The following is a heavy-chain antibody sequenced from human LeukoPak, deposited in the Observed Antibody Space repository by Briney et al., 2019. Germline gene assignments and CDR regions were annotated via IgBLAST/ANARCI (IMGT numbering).Heavy chain of an antibody. CDR2: ISSSSSYI. D-gene: IGHD6-6*01. V-gene: IGHV3-21*01. Sequence: GGSLRLSCAASGFTFSSYSMNWVRQAPGKGLEWVSSISSSSSYIYYADSVKGRFTISRDNAKNSLYLQMNSLRAEDTAVYYCARDSLPPGIAARRSYWFDPWGQGTLVTVSS. CDR1: GFTFSSYS. CDR3: ARDSLPPGIAARRSYWFDP. J-gene: IGHJ5*02.